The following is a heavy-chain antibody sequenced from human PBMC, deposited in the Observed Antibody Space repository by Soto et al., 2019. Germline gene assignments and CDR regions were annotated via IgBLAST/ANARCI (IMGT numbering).Heavy chain of an antibody. V-gene: IGHV3-43*01. D-gene: IGHD2-8*01. Sequence: GGSLRLSCAASGFTFDNYTMHWVRQAPGKGLEWVSLISWDGGSTYYADSVKGRFTISRDNSKNSLYLQMNSLRTEDTALYYCAKDILRCTNGVCPDYYYYYGMDVWGQGTTVTVSS. J-gene: IGHJ6*02. CDR1: GFTFDNYT. CDR3: AKDILRCTNGVCPDYYYYYGMDV. CDR2: ISWDGGST.